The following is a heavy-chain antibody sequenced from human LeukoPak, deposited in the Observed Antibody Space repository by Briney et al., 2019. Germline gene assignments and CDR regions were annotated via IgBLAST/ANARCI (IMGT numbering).Heavy chain of an antibody. Sequence: RASVTVSCKASGYTFTSYDINWVRQATGQGLEWMGWMNPNSGNTGYAQKFQGRVTMTRNTSISTAYMELSSLRSEDTAVYYCAREVAGIVVVPAATSYYYYYMDVWGKGTTVTVSS. D-gene: IGHD2-2*01. CDR1: GYTFTSYD. J-gene: IGHJ6*03. CDR2: MNPNSGNT. V-gene: IGHV1-8*01. CDR3: AREVAGIVVVPAATSYYYYYMDV.